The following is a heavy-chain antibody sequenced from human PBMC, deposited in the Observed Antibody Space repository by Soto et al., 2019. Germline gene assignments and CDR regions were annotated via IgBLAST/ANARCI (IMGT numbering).Heavy chain of an antibody. V-gene: IGHV1-2*04. J-gene: IGHJ6*02. CDR2: INPNSGGT. Sequence: SVKVSCKASGYTFTGYYMHWVRQAPGQGLEWMGWINPNSGGTNYAQKFQGWVTMTRDTSISTAYMELSRLRSDDTAVYYCARDXXXXXXYDFWSGYPRHYGMDVWGQGTTVTVSS. CDR3: ARDXXXXXXYDFWSGYPRHYGMDV. CDR1: GYTFTGYY. D-gene: IGHD3-3*01.